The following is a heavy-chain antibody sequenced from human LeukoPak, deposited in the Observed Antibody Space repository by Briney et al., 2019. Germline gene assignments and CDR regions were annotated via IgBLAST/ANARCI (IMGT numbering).Heavy chain of an antibody. Sequence: GGSLRLSCAASGFTFSSYEMNWVRQAPGKGLEWVSAISGSGGSTYYADSVKGRFTISRDNSKNTLYLQMNSLRAEDTAVYYCAKRIDSSGYSFDYWGQGTLVTVSS. J-gene: IGHJ4*02. CDR2: ISGSGGST. CDR1: GFTFSSYE. V-gene: IGHV3-23*01. D-gene: IGHD3-22*01. CDR3: AKRIDSSGYSFDY.